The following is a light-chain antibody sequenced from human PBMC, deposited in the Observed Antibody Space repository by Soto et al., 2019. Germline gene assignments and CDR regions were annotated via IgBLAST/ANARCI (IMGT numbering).Light chain of an antibody. J-gene: IGLJ1*01. V-gene: IGLV2-11*01. CDR1: SSVFGGYNY. CDR2: DVS. CDR3: CSYAGSYTYV. Sequence: SALTQPRSVSGSPGHSVTISCTGTSSVFGGYNYVSWYQQHPGKAPKLMIYDVSKRPSGVPDRFSGSKSGNTASLTISGLQAEDEADYYCCSYAGSYTYVFGTGTKVTVL.